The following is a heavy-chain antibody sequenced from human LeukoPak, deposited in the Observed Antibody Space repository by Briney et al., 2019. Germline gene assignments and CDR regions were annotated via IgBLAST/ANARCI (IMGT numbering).Heavy chain of an antibody. D-gene: IGHD6-6*01. CDR2: INHSGGT. CDR3: ARAPSSYYGMDV. Sequence: PSETLSLTCAVYGGSFSGYYWSWIRQPPGKGLEWIGEINHSGGTNYNPSLKSRVTISVDTSKNQFSLKLSSVTAADTAVYYCARAPSSYYGMDVWGKGTTVTVSS. V-gene: IGHV4-34*01. CDR1: GGSFSGYY. J-gene: IGHJ6*04.